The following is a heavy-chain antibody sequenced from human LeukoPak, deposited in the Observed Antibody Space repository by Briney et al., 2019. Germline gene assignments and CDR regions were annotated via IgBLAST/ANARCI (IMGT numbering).Heavy chain of an antibody. CDR1: GFTFSSYS. Sequence: GGSLRLSCAASGFTFSSYSMNWVRQAPGKGLEWVSYISSSSSTIYYADSVKGRFTISRDDSRNTLYLQMNSLRAEDTAVYYCAGGDFWSGSHSYSDYWGQGTLVTVSS. CDR3: AGGDFWSGSHSYSDY. D-gene: IGHD3-3*01. V-gene: IGHV3-48*01. J-gene: IGHJ4*02. CDR2: ISSSSSTI.